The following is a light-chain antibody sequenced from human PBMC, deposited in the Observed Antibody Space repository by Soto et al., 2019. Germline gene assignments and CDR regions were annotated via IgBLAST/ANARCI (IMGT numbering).Light chain of an antibody. V-gene: IGLV2-8*01. J-gene: IGLJ2*01. CDR3: SSYAGSNNLV. CDR1: SSDGGGYEY. CDR2: EVS. Sequence: QSALTQPASVSGSPGQSITISCTGASSDGGGYEYVSWCQQHPGKAPKLMIYEVSKRPSGVPDRFSGSKSGNTASLTVSGLQAEDEADYYCSSYAGSNNLVFGGGTKLTVL.